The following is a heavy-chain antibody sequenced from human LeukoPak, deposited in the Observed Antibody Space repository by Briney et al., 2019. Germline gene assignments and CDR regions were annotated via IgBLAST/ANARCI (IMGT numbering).Heavy chain of an antibody. V-gene: IGHV3-66*01. D-gene: IGHD3-10*01. J-gene: IGHJ4*02. Sequence: GGSLRPSCAASGFTVSSNYMSWVRQAPGKGLEWVSVIYSGGSTYYADSVKGRFTISRDNSKNTLYLQMNSLRAEDTAVYYCASERMVRGVATDYWGQGTLVTVSS. CDR3: ASERMVRGVATDY. CDR2: IYSGGST. CDR1: GFTVSSNY.